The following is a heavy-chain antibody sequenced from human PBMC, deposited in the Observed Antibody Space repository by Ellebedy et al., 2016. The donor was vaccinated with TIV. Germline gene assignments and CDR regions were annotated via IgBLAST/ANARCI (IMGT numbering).Heavy chain of an antibody. V-gene: IGHV1-69*13. D-gene: IGHD5-12*01. J-gene: IGHJ4*02. CDR3: ARPFDSGYDSAYFDH. CDR1: GCTFSSNT. CDR2: IIPIFGRA. Sequence: SVKVSXXASGCTFSSNTFSWVRQAPGQGLEWMGGIIPIFGRANSAQKFQGRVTFTADESTSTAYMELSSLRSEDTAVYYCARPFDSGYDSAYFDHWGQGTLITVSS.